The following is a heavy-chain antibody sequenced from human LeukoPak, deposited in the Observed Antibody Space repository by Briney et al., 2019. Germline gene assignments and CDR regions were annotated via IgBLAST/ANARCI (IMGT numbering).Heavy chain of an antibody. CDR3: ARGRPTYYYDSSGYYLGY. CDR1: GFTFSSYS. Sequence: KPGGSLRLSCAASGFTFSSYSMNWVRQAPGKGLEWVSSISSSSSYIYYADSVKGRFTISRDNAKNSLYLQMNSLRAEDTAVYYCARGRPTYYYDSSGYYLGYWGQGTLVTVSS. D-gene: IGHD3-22*01. J-gene: IGHJ4*02. CDR2: ISSSSSYI. V-gene: IGHV3-21*01.